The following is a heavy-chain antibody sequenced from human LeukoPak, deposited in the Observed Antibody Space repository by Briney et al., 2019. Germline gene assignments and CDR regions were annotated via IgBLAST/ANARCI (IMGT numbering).Heavy chain of an antibody. Sequence: ASVKVSCKASGYTFTSYGISWVRQAPGQGLGGMGWISAYKGNTNYAQKLQGRVTLTTHRSTSKAYMALRRLTSDHTAVYYCASDRCSRTSCYYYWWGRGTLVTVSS. J-gene: IGHJ4*02. CDR2: ISAYKGNT. V-gene: IGHV1-18*01. CDR1: GYTFTSYG. CDR3: ASDRCSRTSCYYYW. D-gene: IGHD2-2*01.